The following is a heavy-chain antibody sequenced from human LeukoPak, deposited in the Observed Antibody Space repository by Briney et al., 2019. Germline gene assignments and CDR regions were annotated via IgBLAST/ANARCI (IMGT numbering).Heavy chain of an antibody. V-gene: IGHV1-69*04. J-gene: IGHJ3*02. CDR2: IIPILGIA. CDR1: GGTFSSYA. Sequence: ASVKVSCKASGGTFSSYAISWVRQAPGQGLEWMGRIIPILGIANYAQKFQGRVTITADKSTSTAYMELSSLRSEDTAVYYWARLKLGYSSGWASDAFDIWGQGTMVTVSS. CDR3: ARLKLGYSSGWASDAFDI. D-gene: IGHD6-19*01.